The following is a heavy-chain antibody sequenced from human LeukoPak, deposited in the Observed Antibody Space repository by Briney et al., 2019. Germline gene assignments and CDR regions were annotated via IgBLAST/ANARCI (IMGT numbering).Heavy chain of an antibody. Sequence: PGGSLRLSCAASGFTFSDYNMRWIRQAPGKGLEWVSSISRSGSTKYYADSVKGRFTISRDNAKNSLYLQMNSLRAEDTAFYYCARSGYSSSWYMFWGQGSLVTVSS. CDR3: ARSGYSSSWYMF. CDR1: GFTFSDYN. V-gene: IGHV3-11*04. J-gene: IGHJ4*02. CDR2: ISRSGSTK. D-gene: IGHD6-13*01.